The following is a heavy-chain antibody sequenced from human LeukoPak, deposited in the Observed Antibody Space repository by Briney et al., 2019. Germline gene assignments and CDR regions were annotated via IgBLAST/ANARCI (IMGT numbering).Heavy chain of an antibody. CDR1: GGSITSDY. D-gene: IGHD3-10*01. V-gene: IGHV4-59*01. J-gene: IGHJ5*02. Sequence: PSETLSLTCTVSGGSITSDYWSWIRQPAGKGLEWIGYIYYSGSTNYNPSLKSRVTISVDTSKNQFSLKLSSVTAADTAVYYCARGGVNYKIAGPWGQGTLVTVSS. CDR3: ARGGVNYKIAGP. CDR2: IYYSGST.